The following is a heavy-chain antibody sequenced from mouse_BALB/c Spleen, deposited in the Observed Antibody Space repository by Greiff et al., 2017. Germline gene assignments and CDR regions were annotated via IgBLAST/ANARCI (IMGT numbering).Heavy chain of an antibody. D-gene: IGHD1-2*01. CDR1: GFSITSDYA. CDR3: AREGITTATDWYFDV. Sequence: EVMLVESGPGLVKPSQSLSLTCTVTGFSITSDYAWNCIRQFPGNKLEWMGYISYSGSTSYNPSLKSRISITRDTSKNQFFLQLNSVTTEDTATYYCAREGITTATDWYFDVWGAGTTVTVSA. CDR2: ISYSGST. V-gene: IGHV3-2*02. J-gene: IGHJ1*01.